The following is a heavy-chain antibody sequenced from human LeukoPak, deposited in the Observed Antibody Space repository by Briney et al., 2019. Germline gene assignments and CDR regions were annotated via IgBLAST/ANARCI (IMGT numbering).Heavy chain of an antibody. Sequence: ASVKVSRKASGYSFTSYYIHWVRQAPGQGREWMGIINPGTGSTTNAQKFQGRVTMTRDTSTSTVYMELNSLTSEDTAVYYCARDHSVDFWSGYYPGGWFDPWGQRTLVTVSS. J-gene: IGHJ5*02. D-gene: IGHD3-3*01. V-gene: IGHV1-46*01. CDR1: GYSFTSYY. CDR3: ARDHSVDFWSGYYPGGWFDP. CDR2: INPGTGST.